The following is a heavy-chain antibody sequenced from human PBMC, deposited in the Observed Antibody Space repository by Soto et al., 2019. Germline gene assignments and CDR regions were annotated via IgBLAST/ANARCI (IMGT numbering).Heavy chain of an antibody. CDR2: MYYSGTT. CDR3: AVVDSTGNWFDP. Sequence: HLQLQASGRGLVKPSENLSLTCTVSGGSINSSDFYWGWLRQPPGKGLDFIGSMYYSGTTYYSPSLKNRITISVDTSKNQFSLKLISVTAADTAVYYCAVVDSTGNWFDPWGQGALVTVSS. V-gene: IGHV4-39*01. CDR1: GGSINSSDFY. D-gene: IGHD3-22*01. J-gene: IGHJ5*02.